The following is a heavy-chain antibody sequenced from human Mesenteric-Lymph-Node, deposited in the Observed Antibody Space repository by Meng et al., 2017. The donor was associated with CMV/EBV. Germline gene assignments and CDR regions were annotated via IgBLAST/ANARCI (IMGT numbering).Heavy chain of an antibody. V-gene: IGHV3-21*01. D-gene: IGHD2-2*01. Sequence: GESLKISCAASGFTFSSYSMNWVRQAPGKGLEWVSFISSSSSYIYNADSVKGRFTISRDNAKNSLYLQMNSLRAEDTAVYYCARDLYQLLSSYGMDVWGQGTTVTVSS. CDR3: ARDLYQLLSSYGMDV. J-gene: IGHJ6*02. CDR2: ISSSSSYI. CDR1: GFTFSSYS.